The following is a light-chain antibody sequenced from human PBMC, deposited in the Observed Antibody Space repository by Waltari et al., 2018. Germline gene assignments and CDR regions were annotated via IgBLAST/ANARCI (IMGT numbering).Light chain of an antibody. CDR1: SSNIGEGSD. CDR2: GDT. V-gene: IGLV1-40*01. CDR3: QSYDNTLSASL. Sequence: QSGLTQPPSVSGAPGQRVTIPCTGSSSNIGEGSDVHCYQVLPGTAPKLLIYGDTTGPSGVPDRFSGSKSGTSASLAITGLQAEDEADYYCQSYDNTLSASLFGGGTKLTVL. J-gene: IGLJ2*01.